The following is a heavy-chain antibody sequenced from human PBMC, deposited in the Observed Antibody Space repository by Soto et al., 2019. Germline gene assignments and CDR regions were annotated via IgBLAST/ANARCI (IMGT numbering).Heavy chain of an antibody. CDR2: INIDGSRT. J-gene: IGHJ4*02. CDR3: ESEGYSYGLDY. CDR1: EFTFSGNW. V-gene: IGHV3-74*01. D-gene: IGHD5-18*01. Sequence: GGSLRLSCAASEFTFSGNWMYWVRQAPGKGLVWVSRINIDGSRTTYADSVKGRFTISRDNAKKTLYLQMNSLRAEDTDVYYCESEGYSYGLDYWGQVTLVTVSS.